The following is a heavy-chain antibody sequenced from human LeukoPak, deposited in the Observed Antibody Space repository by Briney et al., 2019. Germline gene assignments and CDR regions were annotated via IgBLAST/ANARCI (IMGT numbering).Heavy chain of an antibody. CDR2: ISGSGGST. Sequence: GGSLRLSCAASGFTFSSYAMSWVRQAPGKGLEWVSAISGSGGSTYYADSVKGRFTISRDNSKNTLYLQMNSLRAEDTAVYYCAKMNDDFWSGYPPAYFDYWGPGTLVTVSS. V-gene: IGHV3-23*01. D-gene: IGHD3-3*01. J-gene: IGHJ4*02. CDR1: GFTFSSYA. CDR3: AKMNDDFWSGYPPAYFDY.